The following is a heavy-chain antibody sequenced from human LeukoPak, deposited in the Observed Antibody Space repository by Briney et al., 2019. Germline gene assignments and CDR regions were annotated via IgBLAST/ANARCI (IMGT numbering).Heavy chain of an antibody. J-gene: IGHJ6*02. CDR2: IYHSGST. V-gene: IGHV4-4*02. CDR3: ARMSIAAAGVYYYYYYGMDV. CDR1: GGSISSSNW. D-gene: IGHD6-13*01. Sequence: KPSGTLSLTCAVSGGSISSSNWWSWVRQPPGKGLEWIGEIYHSGSTNYNPSLKSRVTISVDKSKNQFSLKLSSVTAADTAVYYCARMSIAAAGVYYYYYYGMDVWGQGTTVTVSS.